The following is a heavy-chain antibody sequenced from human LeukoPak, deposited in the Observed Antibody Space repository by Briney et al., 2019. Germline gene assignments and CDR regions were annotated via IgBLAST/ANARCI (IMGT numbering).Heavy chain of an antibody. V-gene: IGHV3-11*04. D-gene: IGHD3-10*01. Sequence: PGGSLRLSCAASGFTFSDYYMSWIRQAPGKGLEWVSYISTGGTAVYYADSVKGRFTISRDNAKNSLYLQMNSLRAEDTAVYFCVTYYSDSGSFDYWGQGTLVTVSS. CDR1: GFTFSDYY. J-gene: IGHJ4*02. CDR2: ISTGGTAV. CDR3: VTYYSDSGSFDY.